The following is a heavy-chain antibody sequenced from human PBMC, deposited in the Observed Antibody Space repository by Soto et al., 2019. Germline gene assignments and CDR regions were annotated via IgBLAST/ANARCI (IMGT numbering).Heavy chain of an antibody. V-gene: IGHV3-30*04. CDR2: ISYDGSNK. Sequence: QVQLEESGGGVVQPGRSLRLSCAASGFTFSRHTMHWVRQAPGKGLEWVAAISYDGSNKYYADSVKGRFTISRDNSKNTLSVQMDSLSAEDTAVYYCARERLRLGELSLLGYCDYGGQGTLVTVSS. J-gene: IGHJ4*02. CDR1: GFTFSRHT. CDR3: ARERLRLGELSLLGYCDY. D-gene: IGHD3-16*02.